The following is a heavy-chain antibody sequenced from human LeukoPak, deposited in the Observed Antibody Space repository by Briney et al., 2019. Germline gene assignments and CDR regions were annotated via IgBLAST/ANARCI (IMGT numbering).Heavy chain of an antibody. D-gene: IGHD3-10*01. CDR3: TRDRAISGMDY. J-gene: IGHJ4*02. CDR1: GFTFRNYW. CDR2: IKHDGSEK. V-gene: IGHV3-7*03. Sequence: GGSLRLSCAASGFTFRNYWMRWVRQAPGKGLEWVANIKHDGSEKYSVDSVKGRFTISRDNAKNSLYLQMNSLRAEDTAVYYCTRDRAISGMDYWGQGTLVTASS.